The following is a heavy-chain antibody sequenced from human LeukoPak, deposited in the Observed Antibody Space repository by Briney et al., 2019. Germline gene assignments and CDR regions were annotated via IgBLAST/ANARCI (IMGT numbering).Heavy chain of an antibody. D-gene: IGHD6-13*01. J-gene: IGHJ4*02. CDR2: ISSSSSYI. Sequence: GGSLRLSCAASGFTFSSYSMNWVRQAPGKGLEWVSSISSSSSYIYYADSVKGRFTISRDNAKNSLYVQMNSLRAEDTAFYYCAKEGARLGAAVSGPFDYWGQGTLVSVSS. V-gene: IGHV3-21*04. CDR1: GFTFSSYS. CDR3: AKEGARLGAAVSGPFDY.